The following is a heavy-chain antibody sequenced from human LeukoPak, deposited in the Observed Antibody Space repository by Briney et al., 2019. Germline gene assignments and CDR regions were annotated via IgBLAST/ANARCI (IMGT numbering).Heavy chain of an antibody. J-gene: IGHJ4*02. Sequence: PSQTLSLTCTVSGGSISSGGYYWSWIRQHPGKGLEWIGYIYYSGSTYYNPSLKSRVTISVDTSKNQFSLELSSVTAADTAVYYWAGDWGSGYVFDNWGKGTLVTVS. V-gene: IGHV4-31*03. CDR3: AGDWGSGYVFDN. CDR2: IYYSGST. CDR1: GGSISSGGYY. D-gene: IGHD5-12*01.